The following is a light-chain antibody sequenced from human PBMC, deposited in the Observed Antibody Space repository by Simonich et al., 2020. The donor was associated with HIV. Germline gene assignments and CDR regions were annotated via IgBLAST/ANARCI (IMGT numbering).Light chain of an antibody. CDR3: QQYGSSPLT. CDR1: QSLIYSDGNTY. Sequence: DVVMTQSPLSLPVTLGQPASISCGSSQSLIYSDGNTYLNWFQQRPGQSPMRLIYKGSNRDSGVPDRFSGSGSGTDFTLTISSLEPEDFAVYFCQQYGSSPLTFGGGTKVEIK. J-gene: IGKJ4*01. V-gene: IGKV2-30*01. CDR2: KGS.